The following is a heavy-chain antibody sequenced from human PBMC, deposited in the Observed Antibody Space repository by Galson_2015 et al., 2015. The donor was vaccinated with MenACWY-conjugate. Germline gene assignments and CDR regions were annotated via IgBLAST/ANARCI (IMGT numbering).Heavy chain of an antibody. V-gene: IGHV5-10-1*01. J-gene: IGHJ4*02. D-gene: IGHD2-2*01. CDR3: TRSDSSWFSDY. CDR2: IDPTDSYI. Sequence: SGAEVKKPGESLRISCKGSGYSFTSYWITWVRQMPGKGLEWMGRIDPTDSYINYSPSFQGHVTISADKSISTAYLQWSSLKASDTAMYYCTRSDSSWFSDYWGQGTLVTVSS. CDR1: GYSFTSYW.